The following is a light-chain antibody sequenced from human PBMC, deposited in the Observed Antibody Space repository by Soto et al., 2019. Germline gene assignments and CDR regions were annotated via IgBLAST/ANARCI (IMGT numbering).Light chain of an antibody. V-gene: IGKV3-20*01. CDR1: QNFGGIY. CDR3: QQYGSCLLT. Sequence: EIVLTQSPGTLSLSPGERATLSCRASQNFGGIYVAWYQQKLGQAPRLLIYGSSIRATGIPDRLSGSGSGTDFTLTISRLEPEDFAMYYCQQYGSCLLTLGGGTRVEIK. J-gene: IGKJ4*01. CDR2: GSS.